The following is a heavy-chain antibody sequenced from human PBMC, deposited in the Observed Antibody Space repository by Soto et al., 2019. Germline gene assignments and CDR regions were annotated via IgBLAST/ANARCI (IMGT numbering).Heavy chain of an antibody. J-gene: IGHJ6*02. Sequence: ASAEVSRKTFGYTFTSYGVGWARQAPGQGLEWMGWINTYNGNTNYAQNLQGRVTLTTDTSTSTAYMELRSLRSNDTAIYYCAMVDVYVTPSPQDVWGQGTTVTVSS. CDR2: INTYNGNT. V-gene: IGHV1-18*01. D-gene: IGHD3-16*01. CDR1: GYTFTSYG. CDR3: AMVDVYVTPSPQDV.